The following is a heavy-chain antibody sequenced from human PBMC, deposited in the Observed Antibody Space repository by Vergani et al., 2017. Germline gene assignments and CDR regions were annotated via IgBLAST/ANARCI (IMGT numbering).Heavy chain of an antibody. Sequence: QVQLQESGPGLVKPSQTLSLTCTVSGGSISSGDYYWSWIRQPPGKGLEWIGYIYYSGSTYYNPSLKSRVTISVDTSKNQFSLKLSSVTAADTAVYYCARDHRRGGNSNYAFYIWGQGTMVTVSS. CDR3: ARDHRRGGNSNYAFYI. D-gene: IGHD4-23*01. J-gene: IGHJ3*02. V-gene: IGHV4-30-4*08. CDR1: GGSISSGDYY. CDR2: IYYSGST.